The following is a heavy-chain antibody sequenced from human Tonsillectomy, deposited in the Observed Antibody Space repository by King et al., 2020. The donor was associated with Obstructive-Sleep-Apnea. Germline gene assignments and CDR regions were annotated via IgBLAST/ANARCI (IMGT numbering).Heavy chain of an antibody. D-gene: IGHD6-19*01. CDR2: ISSSSSYT. CDR3: ARVSYSGGWNSGGYYFDY. V-gene: IGHV3-11*05. J-gene: IGHJ4*02. CDR1: GFTFSDYY. Sequence: VQLVESGGGLVKPGGSLRLSCAASGFTFSDYYMSWIRQAPGKGLEWVSYISSSSSYTNYADSVKGRFTISRDNAKNSLYLQMTSLRAEDTAVYYCARVSYSGGWNSGGYYFDYWGQGTLVTVSS.